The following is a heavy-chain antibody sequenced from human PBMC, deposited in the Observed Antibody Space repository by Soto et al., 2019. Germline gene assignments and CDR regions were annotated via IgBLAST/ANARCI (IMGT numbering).Heavy chain of an antibody. CDR2: INPNSGGT. D-gene: IGHD1-26*01. CDR3: ANTTYYYYGMDV. J-gene: IGHJ6*02. Sequence: ASVKVSCKASGYTFTGYYMHWVRQAPGQGLEWMGWINPNSGGTNYAQKFQGWVTMTRDTSISTAYMELSRLRSDDTAVYYCANTTYYYYGMDVWGQGTTVTVSS. V-gene: IGHV1-2*04. CDR1: GYTFTGYY.